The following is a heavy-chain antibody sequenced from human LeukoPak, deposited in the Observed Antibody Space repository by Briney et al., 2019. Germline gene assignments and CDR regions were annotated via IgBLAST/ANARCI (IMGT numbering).Heavy chain of an antibody. CDR3: ARAAFYYDSSGDNY. CDR1: GFTFSSYS. Sequence: GGSLRLSCAASGFTFSSYSMNWVRQAPGKGLEWVSSISSSSSYIYYADSVKGRFTISRDNAKNSLYLQMNSLRAEDTAVYYCARAAFYYDSSGDNYWGQGTLVTVSS. V-gene: IGHV3-21*01. CDR2: ISSSSSYI. J-gene: IGHJ4*02. D-gene: IGHD3-22*01.